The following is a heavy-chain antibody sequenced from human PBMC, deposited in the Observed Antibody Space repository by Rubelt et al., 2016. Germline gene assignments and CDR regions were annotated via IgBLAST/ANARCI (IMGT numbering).Heavy chain of an antibody. V-gene: IGHV3-33*01. CDR2: IWYDGSNK. J-gene: IGHJ3*02. CDR3: ARAPGIAAAGTREAFDI. D-gene: IGHD6-13*01. Sequence: EWVAVIWYDGSNKYYADSVKGRFTISRDNSKNTLYLQMNSLRAEDTAVYYCARAPGIAAAGTREAFDIWGQGTMVTVSS.